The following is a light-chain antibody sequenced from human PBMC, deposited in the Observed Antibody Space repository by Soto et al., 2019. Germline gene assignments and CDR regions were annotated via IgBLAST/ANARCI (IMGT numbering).Light chain of an antibody. CDR2: DAS. V-gene: IGKV3-20*01. CDR3: QQYNSYSRT. CDR1: HTSINNC. J-gene: IGKJ1*01. Sequence: DSPGRMYLHPGERANPYCRATHTSINNCLAWYQQKPGQAPRLLIYDASSWATGVPDRFSGGGSGTDFTLTISRLEPDDFAVYYCQQYNSYSRTFGQGTKVDIK.